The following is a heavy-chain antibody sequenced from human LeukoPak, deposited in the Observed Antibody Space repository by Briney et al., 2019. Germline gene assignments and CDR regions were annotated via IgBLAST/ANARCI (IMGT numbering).Heavy chain of an antibody. Sequence: GGSLRLSCAASGFNFSDFWMTWVRQIPGKGLQWVANIKEDGGEEYHVDSVKGRFAISRDNAKNTLYLQMNTLRVEDTAVYYCTRDLMDYDVSTGLHHYYMDVWGQGTTVTVSS. D-gene: IGHD3-9*01. CDR3: TRDLMDYDVSTGLHHYYMDV. J-gene: IGHJ6*02. CDR2: IKEDGGEE. V-gene: IGHV3-7*01. CDR1: GFNFSDFW.